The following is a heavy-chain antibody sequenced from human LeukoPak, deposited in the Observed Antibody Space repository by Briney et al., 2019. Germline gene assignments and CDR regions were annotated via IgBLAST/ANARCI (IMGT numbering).Heavy chain of an antibody. J-gene: IGHJ5*02. CDR2: ISGSGGST. CDR1: GFTFSSYA. D-gene: IGHD3-10*01. CDR3: AKADWEDYYGSGSYYQT. V-gene: IGHV3-23*01. Sequence: GGSLRLSCAASGFTFSSYAMSWVRQAPGKGLGWVSAISGSGGSTYYADSVKGRFTISRDNSKNTLYLQMNSLRAEDTAVYYCAKADWEDYYGSGSYYQTWGQGTLVTVSS.